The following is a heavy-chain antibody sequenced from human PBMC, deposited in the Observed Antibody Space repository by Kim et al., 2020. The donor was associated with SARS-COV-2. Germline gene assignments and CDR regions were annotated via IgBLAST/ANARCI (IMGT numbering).Heavy chain of an antibody. CDR1: GYSFNMHG. CDR2: ISAYNGNT. J-gene: IGHJ5*02. D-gene: IGHD3-22*01. Sequence: ASVKVSCKASGYSFNMHGISWVRQAPGQGLEWMGWISAYNGNTDYAQSFQGRVTMTTDTSTSTTYLELTSLRSDDTAVYYCARVTYYESSGYYFPWGQGTLVTVSS. V-gene: IGHV1-18*01. CDR3: ARVTYYESSGYYFP.